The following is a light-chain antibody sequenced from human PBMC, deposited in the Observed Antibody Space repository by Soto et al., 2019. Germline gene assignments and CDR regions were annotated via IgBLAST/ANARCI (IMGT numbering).Light chain of an antibody. Sequence: QSVLTQPPSVSGSPGQSVTNSCTGTSSDVGSYNRVSWYQQPPGTAPKLMIYEVTNRPSGVPNRFSASKSGNTASLTISGLQAEDEADYYCTSYTSSRTWVFGGGTQLTVL. CDR3: TSYTSSRTWV. V-gene: IGLV2-18*02. CDR1: SSDVGSYNR. CDR2: EVT. J-gene: IGLJ3*02.